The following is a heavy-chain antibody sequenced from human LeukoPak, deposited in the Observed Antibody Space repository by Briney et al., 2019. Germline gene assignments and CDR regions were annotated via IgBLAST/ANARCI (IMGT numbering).Heavy chain of an antibody. CDR1: GYTFTSYD. J-gene: IGHJ3*02. Sequence: ASVKVSCKASGYTFTSYDINWVGQATGQGLEWMGWMNPNSGNTGYAQKFQGRVTITRNTSISTAYMELSSLRSEDTAVYYCARPYSSSPNDAFDIWGQGTMVTVSS. V-gene: IGHV1-8*03. CDR2: MNPNSGNT. CDR3: ARPYSSSPNDAFDI. D-gene: IGHD6-6*01.